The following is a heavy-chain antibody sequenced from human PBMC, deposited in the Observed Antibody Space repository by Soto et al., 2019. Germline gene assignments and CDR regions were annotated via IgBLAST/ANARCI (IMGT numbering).Heavy chain of an antibody. D-gene: IGHD3-10*01. V-gene: IGHV4-30-4*01. CDR1: GGSISSGDYY. CDR3: ARGLQLLWFGELSEYYFDY. J-gene: IGHJ4*02. CDR2: IYYSGST. Sequence: SETLSLTCTVSGGSISSGDYYWSWIRQPPGKGLEWIGYIYYSGSTYYNPSLKSRVTISVDTSKNQFSLKLSSVTAADTAVYYCARGLQLLWFGELSEYYFDYWGQGTLVTVSS.